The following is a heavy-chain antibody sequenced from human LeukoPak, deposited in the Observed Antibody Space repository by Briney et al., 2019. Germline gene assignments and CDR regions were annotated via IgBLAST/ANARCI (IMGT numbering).Heavy chain of an antibody. CDR3: AKDYYGSGSRVFDY. CDR2: ISGSGGST. D-gene: IGHD3-10*01. J-gene: IGHJ4*02. Sequence: GGSLRLSCAASGFTFSTYAMSWVRQAPGKGLEWVSTISGSGGSTEYADSVKGRFTISRDNSKNTLYLQMNSLRAEDTAVYYCAKDYYGSGSRVFDYWGQGTLVTVSS. CDR1: GFTFSTYA. V-gene: IGHV3-23*01.